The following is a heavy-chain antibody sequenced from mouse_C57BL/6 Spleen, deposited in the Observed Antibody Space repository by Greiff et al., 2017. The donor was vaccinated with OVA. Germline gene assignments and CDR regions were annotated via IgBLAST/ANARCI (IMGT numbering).Heavy chain of an antibody. Sequence: VQLQQPGAELVKPGASVKLSCKASGYTFTSYWMHWVKQRPGRGLEWIGRIDPNSGGTKYNEKFKSKATLTVDKPSSTAYMQLSSLTSEDSAVYYGARVDSSGYVYAMDYWGQGTSVTVSS. V-gene: IGHV1-72*01. CDR2: IDPNSGGT. CDR3: ARVDSSGYVYAMDY. D-gene: IGHD3-2*02. J-gene: IGHJ4*01. CDR1: GYTFTSYW.